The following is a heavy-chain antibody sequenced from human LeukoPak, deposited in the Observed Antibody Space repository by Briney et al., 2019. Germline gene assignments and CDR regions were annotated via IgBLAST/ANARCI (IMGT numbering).Heavy chain of an antibody. J-gene: IGHJ6*03. CDR3: AKDGVDYYYYYMDV. Sequence: GGSLRLSCAASGFTFSSYAMSWVRQAPGKGLKWVSAISGSGDSTYYADSVKGRFTISRDNSKNTLYMQMNSLRAEDTAVYYCAKDGVDYYYYYMDVWGKGTTVTISS. CDR1: GFTFSSYA. V-gene: IGHV3-23*01. CDR2: ISGSGDST. D-gene: IGHD3-16*01.